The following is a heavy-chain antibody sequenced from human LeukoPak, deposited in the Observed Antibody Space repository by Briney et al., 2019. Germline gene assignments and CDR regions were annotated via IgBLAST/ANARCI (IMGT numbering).Heavy chain of an antibody. CDR1: GFTFSSYA. D-gene: IGHD6-19*01. CDR3: ATAVAGSDYYYYGMDV. Sequence: GGSLRLSCAASGFTFSSYAISWVRQAPGQGLEWMGGIIPIFGTANYAQKFQGRVTITADESTSTAYMELSSLRSEDTAVYYCATAVAGSDYYYYGMDVWGQGTTVTVSS. J-gene: IGHJ6*02. V-gene: IGHV1-69*01. CDR2: IIPIFGTA.